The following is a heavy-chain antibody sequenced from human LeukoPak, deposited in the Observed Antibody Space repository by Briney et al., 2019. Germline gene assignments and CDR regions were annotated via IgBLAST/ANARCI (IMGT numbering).Heavy chain of an antibody. CDR1: GVTFSSYA. CDR2: IIPIFGIS. CDR3: AFPNPYYYDSSGSQTFDY. D-gene: IGHD3-22*01. V-gene: IGHV1-69*04. J-gene: IGHJ4*02. Sequence: SVKVSCTASGVTFSSYAISWARQAPGQGLEWMASIIPIFGISNYAQTFQGRVTITADKSTSTAYMELSSLRSEDTAVYYCAFPNPYYYDSSGSQTFDYWGQGTLVPVSS.